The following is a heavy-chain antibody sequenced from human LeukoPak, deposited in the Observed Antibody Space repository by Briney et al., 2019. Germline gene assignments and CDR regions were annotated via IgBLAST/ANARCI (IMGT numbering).Heavy chain of an antibody. J-gene: IGHJ4*02. CDR1: GFTFSSYS. CDR2: ISSSSSYI. V-gene: IGHV3-21*01. CDR3: ASLYDSSVYSPRVDY. D-gene: IGHD3-22*01. Sequence: GGSLRLSCAASGFTFSSYSMNWVRQAPGEGLEWVSSISSSSSYIYYADSVKGRFTISRDNAKNSLYLQMNSLRAEDTAVYYCASLYDSSVYSPRVDYWGQGTLVTVSS.